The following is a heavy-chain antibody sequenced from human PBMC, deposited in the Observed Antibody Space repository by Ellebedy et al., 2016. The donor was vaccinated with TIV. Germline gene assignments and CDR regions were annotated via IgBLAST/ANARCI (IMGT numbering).Heavy chain of an antibody. D-gene: IGHD3-10*01. CDR1: GFTFRSHG. J-gene: IGHJ4*02. V-gene: IGHV3-30*03. Sequence: GGSLRLSXVASGFTFRSHGIYWVRQAPGKGLEWVAVISSDGSSKYYADSVKGRFTISRDNSKNTLYLQMNSLRTDDMAVYYCARGGSSGSSDYWGQGTPVTVSS. CDR3: ARGGSSGSSDY. CDR2: ISSDGSSK.